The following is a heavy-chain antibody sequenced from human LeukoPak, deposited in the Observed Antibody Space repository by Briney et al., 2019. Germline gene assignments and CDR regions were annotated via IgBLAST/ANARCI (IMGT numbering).Heavy chain of an antibody. CDR3: AREESYGDRFDY. CDR1: GFTFSSYA. Sequence: PGGSLRLSCAASGFTFSSYAMSWVRQAPGKGLEWVANIKQDGSEKYYVDSVKGRFTISRDNAKNSLYLQMNSLRAEDTAVYYCAREESYGDRFDYWGQGTLVTVSS. V-gene: IGHV3-7*01. D-gene: IGHD4-17*01. J-gene: IGHJ4*02. CDR2: IKQDGSEK.